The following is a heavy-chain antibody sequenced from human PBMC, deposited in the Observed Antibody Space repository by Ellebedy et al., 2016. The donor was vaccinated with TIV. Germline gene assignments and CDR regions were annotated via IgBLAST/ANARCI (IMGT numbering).Heavy chain of an antibody. CDR2: IYYSGST. CDR1: GFTLSSYA. Sequence: ESLKISXAVSGFTLSSYAMHWIRQPPGKGLEWIGCIYYSGSTYYNPSLKSRVTITLDTSKNQFSLKLSSVTAADTAVYYCARSRDLSDYWGQGTLVTVSS. D-gene: IGHD5-24*01. V-gene: IGHV4-39*01. J-gene: IGHJ4*02. CDR3: ARSRDLSDY.